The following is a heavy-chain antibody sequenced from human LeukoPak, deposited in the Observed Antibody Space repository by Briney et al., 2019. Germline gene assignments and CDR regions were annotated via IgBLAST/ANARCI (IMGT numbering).Heavy chain of an antibody. CDR3: ARAGLYSSSWFFDY. CDR1: GFTFSSYS. V-gene: IGHV3-21*01. D-gene: IGHD6-13*01. J-gene: IGHJ4*02. Sequence: PGGSLRLSCAASGFTFSSYSMNWVRQAPGKGLEWVSSISSSSSYIYYADSVKGRFTISRDNAKNSLYLQMNSLRAEDTAVYYCARAGLYSSSWFFDYWGQGTLVTVSS. CDR2: ISSSSSYI.